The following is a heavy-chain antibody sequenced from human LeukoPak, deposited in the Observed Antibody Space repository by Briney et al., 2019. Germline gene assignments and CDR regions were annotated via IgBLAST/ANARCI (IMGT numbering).Heavy chain of an antibody. J-gene: IGHJ6*03. V-gene: IGHV1-8*03. CDR1: GYTFTSYD. CDR3: ARGGVDFWSGYSDYYYMDV. Sequence: ASVKVSCKASGYTFTSYDINWVRQATGQGLEWMGWMNPNSGNTGYAQKFQGRVTITRNTSISTAYMELSSLRSEDTAVYYCARGGVDFWSGYSDYYYMDVWGKGTTVTVSS. D-gene: IGHD3-3*01. CDR2: MNPNSGNT.